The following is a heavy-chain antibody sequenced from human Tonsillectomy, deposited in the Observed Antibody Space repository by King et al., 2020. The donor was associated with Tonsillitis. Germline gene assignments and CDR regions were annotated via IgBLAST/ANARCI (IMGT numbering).Heavy chain of an antibody. D-gene: IGHD2-15*01. CDR3: GRPARYCTVGSCYTPYYFDH. CDR2: IWNDGTGK. J-gene: IGHJ4*02. CDR1: GFAFRSYA. V-gene: IGHV3-33*01. Sequence: VQLVESGGGVVQPGKSLRLSCAASGFAFRSYAMHWVRQVPGRGLEWVAVIWNDGTGKYYADSVKGRFTISRDTSKSTLFLQMNSLRADDTAFYFCGRPARYCTVGSCYTPYYFDHWGQGTLVTVSS.